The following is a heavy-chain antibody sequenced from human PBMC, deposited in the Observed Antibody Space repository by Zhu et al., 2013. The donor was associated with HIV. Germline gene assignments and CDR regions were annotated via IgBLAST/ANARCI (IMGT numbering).Heavy chain of an antibody. CDR2: IYHSGSS. Sequence: QVQLQESGPGLVKPSETLSLICTVSGYPISSGYHWAWIRQPPGRGLEWLGSIYHSGSSYHNPSLRTRITTSVDTPKNQFSLKLSSVTAADTAVYYCTRDDAVVPFDYWGPGTLVTVSS. V-gene: IGHV4-38-2*02. D-gene: IGHD2-2*01. CDR1: GYPISSGYH. CDR3: TRDDAVVPFDY. J-gene: IGHJ4*02.